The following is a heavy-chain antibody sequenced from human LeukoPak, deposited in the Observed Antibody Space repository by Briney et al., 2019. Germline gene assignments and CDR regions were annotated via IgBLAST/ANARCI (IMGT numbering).Heavy chain of an antibody. CDR1: GYTLTELS. Sequence: GASVKVSCKVSGYTLTELSMHWVRQAPGKGLEWMGGFDPEDGETIHAQKFQGRVTMTEDTSTDTAYMELSSLRSEDTAVYYCATGRTMVRGDVFDYWGQGTLVTVSS. CDR2: FDPEDGET. CDR3: ATGRTMVRGDVFDY. J-gene: IGHJ4*02. V-gene: IGHV1-24*01. D-gene: IGHD3-10*01.